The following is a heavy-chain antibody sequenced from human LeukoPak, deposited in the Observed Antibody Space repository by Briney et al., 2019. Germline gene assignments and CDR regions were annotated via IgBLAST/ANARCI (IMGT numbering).Heavy chain of an antibody. D-gene: IGHD3-22*01. J-gene: IGHJ4*01. Sequence: SETLSLTCTVSGGSISGSTFYWAWIRQPPGKGLERIGEINHSGSTNYNPSLKSRVTISVDTSKNQFSLKLSSVTAADTAVYYCARGITGWLLDRDYFDYWGQGTLVTVSS. CDR1: GGSISGSTFY. CDR3: ARGITGWLLDRDYFDY. CDR2: INHSGST. V-gene: IGHV4-39*07.